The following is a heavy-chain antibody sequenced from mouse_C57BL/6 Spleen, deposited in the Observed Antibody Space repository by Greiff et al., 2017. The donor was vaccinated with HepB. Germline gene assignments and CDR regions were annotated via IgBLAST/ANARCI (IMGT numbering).Heavy chain of an antibody. CDR3: ARSPFIHPCWAMDY. V-gene: IGHV1-18*01. Sequence: VQLQQSGPELVKPGASVKIPCKASGYTFTDYNMDWVKQSHGKSLEWIGDINPNNGGTIYNQKFKGKATLTVDKSSSTAYMELRSLTSEDTAVYYCARSPFIHPCWAMDYWGQGTSVTVSS. J-gene: IGHJ4*01. D-gene: IGHD1-1*01. CDR2: INPNNGGT. CDR1: GYTFTDYN.